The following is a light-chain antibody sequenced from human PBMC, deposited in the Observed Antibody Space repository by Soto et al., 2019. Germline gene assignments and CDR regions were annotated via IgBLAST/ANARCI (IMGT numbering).Light chain of an antibody. V-gene: IGKV1-39*01. CDR3: QQSFSAPRT. CDR1: QTIGRY. CDR2: DVS. Sequence: DIQMTQSPSSLSSSVVDRVTVTCRASQTIGRYLSWYQQKPGKAPKLLISDVSSLQTGVPSRFSGDESGTDFTLTLSGLQPEDFATYYCQQSFSAPRTFGQGTKLEIQ. J-gene: IGKJ2*01.